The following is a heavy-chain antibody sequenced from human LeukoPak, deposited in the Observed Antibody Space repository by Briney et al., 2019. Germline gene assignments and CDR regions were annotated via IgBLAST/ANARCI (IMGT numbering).Heavy chain of an antibody. Sequence: SQTLSLTCAISGDSVSSNSVAWNWIGQSPSRGLEWLGSTYYRSKWYNDYAISIKGRISVNPDTSKNQFSLQLNSVTPDDTAVYYCARDAGWRFDYWGQGTLVTVSS. CDR2: TYYRSKWYN. J-gene: IGHJ4*02. D-gene: IGHD6-19*01. CDR3: ARDAGWRFDY. V-gene: IGHV6-1*01. CDR1: GDSVSSNSVA.